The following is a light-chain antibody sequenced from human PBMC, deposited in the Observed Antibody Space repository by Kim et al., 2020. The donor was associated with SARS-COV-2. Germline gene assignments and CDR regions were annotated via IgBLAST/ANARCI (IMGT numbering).Light chain of an antibody. Sequence: DIRMTQSPSSLSASVRDRVTITCRASQSISTYLNWYQQKPGQAPKVLIYAASSLQSGVPSRFSGSGSGTDFTLTISSLQPEDFATYYCQQSYSTPRTFGQGTKVDIK. CDR3: QQSYSTPRT. CDR2: AAS. CDR1: QSISTY. V-gene: IGKV1-39*01. J-gene: IGKJ1*01.